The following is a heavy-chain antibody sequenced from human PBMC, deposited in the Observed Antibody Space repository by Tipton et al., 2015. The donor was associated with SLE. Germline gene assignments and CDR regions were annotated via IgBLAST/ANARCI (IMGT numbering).Heavy chain of an antibody. Sequence: LRLSCTVSGGSISSSSYYWGWIRQPPGKGLEWIGSIYYSGSTYYNPSLKSRVTISVDTSKNQFSLKLSPVTAAVTAVYYCARDAGSWEPYFDHWGQGTLVTVSS. CDR1: GGSISSSSYY. CDR3: ARDAGSWEPYFDH. J-gene: IGHJ4*02. V-gene: IGHV4-39*07. D-gene: IGHD6-13*01. CDR2: IYYSGST.